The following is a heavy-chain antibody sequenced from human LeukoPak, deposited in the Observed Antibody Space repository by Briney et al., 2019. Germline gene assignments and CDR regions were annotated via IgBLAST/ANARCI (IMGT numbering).Heavy chain of an antibody. CDR3: AGGYCSGGSCYYYGMDV. CDR2: IWYDGSNK. V-gene: IGHV3-33*01. D-gene: IGHD2-15*01. CDR1: GFTFSSYG. J-gene: IGHJ6*02. Sequence: PGGSLRLSCAASGFTFSSYGMHWVRQAPGKGLEWVAVIWYDGSNKYYADSVKGRFTISRDNSKNSLCLQMNSLRAEDTALYYCAGGYCSGGSCYYYGMDVWGQGTTVTVSS.